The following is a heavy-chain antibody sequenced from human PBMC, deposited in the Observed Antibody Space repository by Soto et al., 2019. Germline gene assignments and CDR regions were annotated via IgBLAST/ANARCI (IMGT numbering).Heavy chain of an antibody. CDR1: GGSISSYY. J-gene: IGHJ4*02. D-gene: IGHD4-4*01. Sequence: SETLSLTCTVSGGSISSYYWSWIRQPPGKGLEWIGYIYYSGSTNYNPSLKSRVTISVDTSKNQFSLKLSSVTAADTAVYYCASGEPDYSNYSFSYWGQGTLVTVSS. CDR3: ASGEPDYSNYSFSY. CDR2: IYYSGST. V-gene: IGHV4-59*01.